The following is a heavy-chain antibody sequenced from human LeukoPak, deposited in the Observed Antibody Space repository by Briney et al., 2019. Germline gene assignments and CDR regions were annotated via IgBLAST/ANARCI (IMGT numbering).Heavy chain of an antibody. CDR3: ARDRRVRGVIITLGLDY. Sequence: PGGSLRLSCAASGFTFNDYEMNWVRQAPGKGLEWVSYISSSGNTIYYADSVKGRFTISRDNSKNTLYLQMNSLRAEDTAVYYCARDRRVRGVIITLGLDYWGQGTLVTVSS. CDR2: ISSSGNTI. J-gene: IGHJ4*02. CDR1: GFTFNDYE. D-gene: IGHD3-10*01. V-gene: IGHV3-48*03.